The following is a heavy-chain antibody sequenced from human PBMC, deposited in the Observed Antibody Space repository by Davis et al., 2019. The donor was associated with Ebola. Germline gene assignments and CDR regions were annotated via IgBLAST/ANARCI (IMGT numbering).Heavy chain of an antibody. CDR3: AKDFTRRFPWAFDI. V-gene: IGHV3-9*01. Sequence: SLKISCTASGFAFDDYAMHWVRQAPGKGLEWVSGISWNSGRIAYADSVKGRFTISRDNAKNSLYLQMNSLRAEDTALYYCAKDFTRRFPWAFDIWGQGTMVTVSS. D-gene: IGHD3-3*01. CDR2: ISWNSGRI. J-gene: IGHJ3*02. CDR1: GFAFDDYA.